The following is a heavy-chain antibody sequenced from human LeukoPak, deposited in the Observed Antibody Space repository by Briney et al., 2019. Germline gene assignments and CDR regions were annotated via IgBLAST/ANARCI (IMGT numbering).Heavy chain of an antibody. Sequence: SVKVSCKASGGTFSSYAISWVRQAPGQGLEWMGRIIPIFGTANYAQKFQGRVTITTDESASTAYMELSSLRSEDTAVYYCARIRNGYCSGGSCYSDYWGQGTLVTVSS. CDR3: ARIRNGYCSGGSCYSDY. CDR2: IIPIFGTA. D-gene: IGHD2-15*01. CDR1: GGTFSSYA. J-gene: IGHJ4*02. V-gene: IGHV1-69*05.